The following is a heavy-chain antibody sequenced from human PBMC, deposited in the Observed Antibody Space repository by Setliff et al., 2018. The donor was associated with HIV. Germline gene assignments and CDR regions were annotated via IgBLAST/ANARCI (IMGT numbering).Heavy chain of an antibody. CDR1: GYSFSDYY. CDR2: ISPKYGGT. J-gene: IGHJ4*02. D-gene: IGHD3-9*01. CDR3: AREHDSLTGYSFDF. V-gene: IGHV1-2*02. Sequence: ASVKVSCKASGYSFSDYYIHWVRQAPGHGFQWMGWISPKYGGTNYAQNFQGRVTMSRDTSISTAYMELSSLRSEDTAVYYCAREHDSLTGYSFDFWGQGTLVTVSS.